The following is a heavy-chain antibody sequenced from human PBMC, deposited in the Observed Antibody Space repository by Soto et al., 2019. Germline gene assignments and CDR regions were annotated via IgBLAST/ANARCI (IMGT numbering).Heavy chain of an antibody. CDR1: GGTFSSYT. D-gene: IGHD6-6*01. Sequence: ASVKVSCKASGGTFSSYTISWVRQAPGQGLEWMGIINPSGGSTSYAQKFQGRVTMTRDTSTSTVYMELSSLRSEDTAVYYCARGIAARDLSFDYWGQGTLVTVSS. J-gene: IGHJ4*02. V-gene: IGHV1-46*03. CDR2: INPSGGST. CDR3: ARGIAARDLSFDY.